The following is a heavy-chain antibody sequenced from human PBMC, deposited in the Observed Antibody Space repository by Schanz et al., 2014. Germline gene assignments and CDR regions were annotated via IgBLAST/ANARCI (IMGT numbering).Heavy chain of an antibody. V-gene: IGHV1-18*01. CDR1: GYTFTSSG. CDR2: INGYNAHT. Sequence: QVQLVQSGAEVKKPGASVKVSCKASGYTFTSSGFSWVRQAPGQGLEWMGWINGYNAHTNYAQKFQGRVTMTADTSTSTVYMELRSLRSDDTAVYYCARDRDQWDGNCCDFWGQGTLVTVSS. CDR3: ARDRDQWDGNCCDF. J-gene: IGHJ4*02. D-gene: IGHD1-26*01.